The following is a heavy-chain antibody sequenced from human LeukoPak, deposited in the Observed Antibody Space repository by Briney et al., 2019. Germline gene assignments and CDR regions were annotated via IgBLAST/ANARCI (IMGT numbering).Heavy chain of an antibody. CDR2: ISSSSSYI. Sequence: PGRSLRLSCAASGFTFSSYSMNWVRQAPGKGLEWVSSISSSSSYIYYADSVKGRFTISRDNAKNSLYLQMNSLRAEDTAVYYCARDKRSGWSEYYFDYWGQGTLVTVSS. V-gene: IGHV3-21*01. CDR3: ARDKRSGWSEYYFDY. J-gene: IGHJ4*02. D-gene: IGHD6-19*01. CDR1: GFTFSSYS.